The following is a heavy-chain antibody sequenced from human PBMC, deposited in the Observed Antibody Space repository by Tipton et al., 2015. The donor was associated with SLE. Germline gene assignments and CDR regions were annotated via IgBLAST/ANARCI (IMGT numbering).Heavy chain of an antibody. Sequence: TLSLTCTVSGGSIGGHYWTWIRQPPGKGLEWIGYIYPRGSANYNPSLKSRVTRSIDTSKNRFSLKLDSVTAADTSIYYCARYITMIRGVTHDAFDIWGQGTMVTVSS. CDR3: ARYITMIRGVTHDAFDI. CDR2: IYPRGSA. CDR1: GGSIGGHY. V-gene: IGHV4-4*08. J-gene: IGHJ3*02. D-gene: IGHD3-10*01.